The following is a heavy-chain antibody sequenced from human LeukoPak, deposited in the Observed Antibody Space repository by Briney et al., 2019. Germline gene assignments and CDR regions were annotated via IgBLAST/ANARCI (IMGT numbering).Heavy chain of an antibody. CDR3: AKDIYTAMVTRYFDY. CDR1: GFTFDDYA. D-gene: IGHD5-18*01. J-gene: IGHJ4*02. Sequence: PGGSLRLSGAASGFTFDDYAMHWVRQAPGKGLEWVSGISWNSGSIGYADSVKGQFTISRDNAKNSLYLQMNSLRAEDTALYYCAKDIYTAMVTRYFDYWGQGTLVTVSS. V-gene: IGHV3-9*01. CDR2: ISWNSGSI.